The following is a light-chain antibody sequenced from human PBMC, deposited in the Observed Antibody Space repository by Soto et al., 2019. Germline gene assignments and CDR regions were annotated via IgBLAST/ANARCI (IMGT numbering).Light chain of an antibody. Sequence: ETVMTQSPATLSVSPGERATLSCRASQSVGSNLAWYQQRPGQAPRLLIYGASTRATGIPARFSGSGSGTEFTLTISGLQSEDFAVYYCQQYNNWPPHTFGQGTKVDIK. CDR1: QSVGSN. J-gene: IGKJ2*01. V-gene: IGKV3-15*01. CDR2: GAS. CDR3: QQYNNWPPHT.